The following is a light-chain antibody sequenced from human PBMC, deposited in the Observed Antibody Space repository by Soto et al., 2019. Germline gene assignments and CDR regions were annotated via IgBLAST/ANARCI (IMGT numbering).Light chain of an antibody. V-gene: IGKV3-11*01. CDR3: QQRSNWPIT. Sequence: IVLTQSPATLSLSPGERSTLSCRASQSVSSYLAWYQQKPGQAPRLLIYDASNRATGIPARFSGSGSGTDFTLTISSLEPEDFAVYYCQQRSNWPITGGIGTRLEIK. J-gene: IGKJ5*01. CDR2: DAS. CDR1: QSVSSY.